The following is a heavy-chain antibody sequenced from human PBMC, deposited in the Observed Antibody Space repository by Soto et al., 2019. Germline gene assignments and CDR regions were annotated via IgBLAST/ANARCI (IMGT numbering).Heavy chain of an antibody. D-gene: IGHD6-19*01. J-gene: IGHJ4*02. Sequence: GASVKVSCKASGYTFTSYGISWVRQAPGQGLEWMGWISVYNGNTNYAQKLQGRVTMTTDTSTSTAYMELRSLRSDDTAVYYCARGLSIAVPGTEYDYWGQGTLVTVSS. CDR2: ISVYNGNT. V-gene: IGHV1-18*01. CDR1: GYTFTSYG. CDR3: ARGLSIAVPGTEYDY.